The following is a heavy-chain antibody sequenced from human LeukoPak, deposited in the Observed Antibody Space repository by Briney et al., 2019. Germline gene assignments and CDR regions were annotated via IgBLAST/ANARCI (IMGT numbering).Heavy chain of an antibody. V-gene: IGHV3-20*04. CDR2: INWNGGST. D-gene: IGHD2-15*01. CDR3: ARDTSVGRFHDALDI. Sequence: PGGSLRLSCVVSGFTFDEYAINWVRQAPGKGLEWVSNINWNGGSTGYGDSVKGRFTISRDNAKNSVFLQMHSLRAEDTAVYYCARDTSVGRFHDALDIWGQGTMVTVSS. CDR1: GFTFDEYA. J-gene: IGHJ3*02.